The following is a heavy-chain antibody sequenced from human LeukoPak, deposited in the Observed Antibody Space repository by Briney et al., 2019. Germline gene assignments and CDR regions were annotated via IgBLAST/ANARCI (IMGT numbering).Heavy chain of an antibody. D-gene: IGHD5-18*01. CDR1: GFTFSSYW. J-gene: IGHJ4*02. Sequence: GGSLRLSCAASGFTFSSYWMSWVRQAPGKGLEWVANIKKDGSEKYYVDSVRGRFTISRDNAKTSLYLQMNSLRAEDTAVYYCARHLSGVTGYTYGRGIDYWGQGTLVTVSS. CDR2: IKKDGSEK. V-gene: IGHV3-7*01. CDR3: ARHLSGVTGYTYGRGIDY.